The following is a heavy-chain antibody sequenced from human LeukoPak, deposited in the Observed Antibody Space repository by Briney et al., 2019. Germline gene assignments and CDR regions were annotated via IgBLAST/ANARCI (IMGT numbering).Heavy chain of an antibody. V-gene: IGHV4-30-2*01. CDR1: GGSVSSSGYS. J-gene: IGHJ5*02. CDR3: ARTPTYCGGDCYYFDP. D-gene: IGHD2-21*02. Sequence: SETLALTCGVSGGSVSSSGYSWSWIRQPPGKGLEWIGYIHHTGSTYYNPSLKSRVTISVDRSKNQFSLKLSSVTAADTAMYFCARTPTYCGGDCYYFDPWGQGTLVTVSS. CDR2: IHHTGST.